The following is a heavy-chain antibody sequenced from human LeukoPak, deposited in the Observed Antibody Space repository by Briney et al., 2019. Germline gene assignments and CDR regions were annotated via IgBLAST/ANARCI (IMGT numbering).Heavy chain of an antibody. CDR2: IYSSGST. CDR3: ARRKTLFWYFDY. Sequence: SETLSLTCAVSGYSISSGYSWDWIRQSPGKGLEWIGNIYSSGSTYYNPSLKSRVTISVGTSKNQFSLSLNSVTAADTAVYYCARRKTLFWYFDYWGQGTLVTVSS. V-gene: IGHV4-38-2*01. CDR1: GYSISSGYS. D-gene: IGHD3-3*01. J-gene: IGHJ4*02.